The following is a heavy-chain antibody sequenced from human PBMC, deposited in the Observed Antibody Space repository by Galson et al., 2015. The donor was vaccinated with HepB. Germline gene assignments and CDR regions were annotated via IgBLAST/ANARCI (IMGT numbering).Heavy chain of an antibody. CDR2: IDPSDSYT. Sequence: QSGAEVKKPGESLRISCKGSGYSFTSYWISWVRQLPGKGLEWMGRIDPSDSYTNYSPSSQGHVTISADKSISTAYLQWSSLKASDTAMYYCARRDILTGYREGDAVDIWGQGTMVTVSS. D-gene: IGHD3-9*01. CDR1: GYSFTSYW. CDR3: ARRDILTGYREGDAVDI. J-gene: IGHJ3*02. V-gene: IGHV5-10-1*01.